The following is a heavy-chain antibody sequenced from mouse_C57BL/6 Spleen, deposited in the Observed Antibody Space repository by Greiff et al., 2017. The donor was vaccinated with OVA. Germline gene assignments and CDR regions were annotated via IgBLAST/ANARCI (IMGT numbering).Heavy chain of an antibody. CDR1: GFTFSDYG. CDR2: ISSGSSTI. CDR3: ARGNWDVGYFDV. V-gene: IGHV5-17*01. Sequence: EVHLVESGGGLVKPGGSLKLSCAASGFTFSDYGMHWVRQAPEKGLEWVAYISSGSSTIYFADTVKGRFTISRDNAKNTLFLQMTSLRSEDTAMYYCARGNWDVGYFDVWGTGTTVTVSS. D-gene: IGHD4-1*01. J-gene: IGHJ1*03.